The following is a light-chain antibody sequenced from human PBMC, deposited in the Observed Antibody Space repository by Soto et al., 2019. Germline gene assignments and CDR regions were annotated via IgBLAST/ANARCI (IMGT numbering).Light chain of an antibody. V-gene: IGKV3-20*01. Sequence: EMVLTQSPDTLSLSPGERATLSCKASQSVSSSYLAWYQQRPGQAPRLLIHGASKRATGIPDRFSGRGSGTDFTLTISRLEPEDFAVYFCQQFGTTLTVGGGTKVDIK. CDR3: QQFGTTLT. CDR2: GAS. J-gene: IGKJ4*01. CDR1: QSVSSSY.